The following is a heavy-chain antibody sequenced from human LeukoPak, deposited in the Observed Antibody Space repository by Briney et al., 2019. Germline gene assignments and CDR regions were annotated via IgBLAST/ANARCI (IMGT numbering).Heavy chain of an antibody. CDR3: ARDHYYGSGSYLPSISGMDV. V-gene: IGHV3-30*04. J-gene: IGHJ6*02. CDR1: GFTFSSYA. Sequence: GGSLGLSCAASGFTFSSYAMHWVRQAPGKGLEWVAVISYDGSNKYYADSVKGRFTISRDNSKSTLYLQMNSLRAEDTAVYYCARDHYYGSGSYLPSISGMDVWGQGTTVTVSS. D-gene: IGHD3-10*01. CDR2: ISYDGSNK.